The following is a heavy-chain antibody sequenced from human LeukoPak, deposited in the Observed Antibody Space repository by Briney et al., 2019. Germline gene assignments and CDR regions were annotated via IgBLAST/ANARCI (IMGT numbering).Heavy chain of an antibody. CDR3: ARDGYSSGWYDAPGY. Sequence: GGSLRLSCAASGFTFSSYWMHWVRQAPGKGLVWVSRINSDGSSTSYADSVKGRFTISRDNAKNTLYLQMNSLRAEDTAVYYCARDGYSSGWYDAPGYWGQGTLVTVSS. D-gene: IGHD6-19*01. V-gene: IGHV3-74*01. J-gene: IGHJ4*02. CDR1: GFTFSSYW. CDR2: INSDGSST.